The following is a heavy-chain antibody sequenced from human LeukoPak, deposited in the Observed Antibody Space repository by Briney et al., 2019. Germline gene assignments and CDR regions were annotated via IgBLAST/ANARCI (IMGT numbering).Heavy chain of an antibody. V-gene: IGHV4-34*01. D-gene: IGHD6-13*01. CDR1: GGSFSGYY. CDR3: ARRGIAAARSRYFDY. J-gene: IGHJ4*02. CDR2: INHSGST. Sequence: PSETLSLTCAVYGGSFSGYYWSWIRQPPGKGLEWIGEINHSGSTNYNPSLKSRVTISVDTSKNQFSLKLSSVTAADTAVYYCARRGIAAARSRYFDYWGQGTLVTVSS.